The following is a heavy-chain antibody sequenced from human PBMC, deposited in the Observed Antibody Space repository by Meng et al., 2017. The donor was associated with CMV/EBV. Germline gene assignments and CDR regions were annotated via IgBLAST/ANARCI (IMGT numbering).Heavy chain of an antibody. CDR2: INPNSGGT. CDR3: ASGRLELGYYYYYGMDV. Sequence: ASVKVSCKASGYTFTGYYMHWVRQAPGQGLEWMGWINPNSGGTNYAQKFQGRVTMTRDTSISTAYMELSRLRSDDTAVYYCASGRLELGYYYYYGMDVWGQGTTVTVSS. D-gene: IGHD1-7*01. V-gene: IGHV1-2*02. CDR1: GYTFTGYY. J-gene: IGHJ6*02.